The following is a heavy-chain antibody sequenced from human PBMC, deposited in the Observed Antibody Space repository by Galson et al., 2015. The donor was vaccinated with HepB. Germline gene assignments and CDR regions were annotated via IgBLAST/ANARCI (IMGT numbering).Heavy chain of an antibody. CDR2: IHTGGNT. V-gene: IGHV3-53*01. Sequence: SLRLSCAASGFAVSRTYMTWVRQAPGKGLEWLSVIHTGGNTYYADSLRGRFTISRDNSKNMLYLQMNSLRAEDTAVYYCARGDGGSSWYYWGQGTLVTVSS. J-gene: IGHJ4*02. CDR1: GFAVSRTY. D-gene: IGHD6-13*01. CDR3: ARGDGGSSWYY.